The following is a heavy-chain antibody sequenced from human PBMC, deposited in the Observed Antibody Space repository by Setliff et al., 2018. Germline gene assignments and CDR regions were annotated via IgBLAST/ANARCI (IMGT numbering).Heavy chain of an antibody. CDR1: GGSISSGDSY. D-gene: IGHD3-22*01. Sequence: SETLSLTCTVSGGSISSGDSYWSWIRQPPGKGLEWIGYIYYRGSTYYNPSLRSRLAMSIDTSNNQFSLKLSSVTAADAAVYYCARVAGSTSVSITTLWYFDLWGRGILVTVSS. CDR2: IYYRGST. V-gene: IGHV4-30-4*08. CDR3: ARVAGSTSVSITTLWYFDL. J-gene: IGHJ2*01.